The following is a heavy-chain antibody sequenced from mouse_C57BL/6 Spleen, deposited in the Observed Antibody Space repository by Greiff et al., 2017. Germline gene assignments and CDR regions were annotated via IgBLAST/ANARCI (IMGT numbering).Heavy chain of an antibody. Sequence: QVQLQQPGAELVKPGASVKLSCKASGYTFTSYWMHWVKQRPGRGLEWIGRIDPNSGGTKYNEKFKSKATLTVDKSSGTAYMQLSSLTSEDSAVYYCARGAIVTLNAMDYWGQGTSVTVSS. CDR1: GYTFTSYW. V-gene: IGHV1-72*01. CDR2: IDPNSGGT. CDR3: ARGAIVTLNAMDY. J-gene: IGHJ4*01. D-gene: IGHD2-5*01.